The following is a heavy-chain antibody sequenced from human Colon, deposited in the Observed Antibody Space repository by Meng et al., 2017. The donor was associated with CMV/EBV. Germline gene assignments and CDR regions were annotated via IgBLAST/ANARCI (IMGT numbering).Heavy chain of an antibody. Sequence: PLVQAGAEVKEPGASAKGSCKASGYACTGYDMHRVRQAPGQGLEGVRCITPDSGGTNNAQKFQGRVTMTRDTSINTAYMEGSRLRSHGTAVYYCARDLRVWFAEFKYWGQGTLVTVSS. CDR1: GYACTGYD. D-gene: IGHD3-10*01. CDR2: ITPDSGGT. J-gene: IGHJ4*02. V-gene: IGHV1-2*02. CDR3: ARDLRVWFAEFKY.